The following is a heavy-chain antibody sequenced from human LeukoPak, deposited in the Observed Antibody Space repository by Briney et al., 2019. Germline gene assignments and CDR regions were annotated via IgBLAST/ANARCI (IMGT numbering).Heavy chain of an antibody. J-gene: IGHJ4*02. D-gene: IGHD3-3*01. CDR2: INHSGST. CDR1: GGSFSGYY. Sequence: SETLSLTCAVYGGSFSGYYWSWIRQPPGKGLEWIGEINHSGSTNYNPSLKSRVTISVDTSKNQFSLKLSPVTAADTAVYYCVRRYYDFWSGYYLRNLYFDYWGQGTLVTVSS. CDR3: VRRYYDFWSGYYLRNLYFDY. V-gene: IGHV4-34*01.